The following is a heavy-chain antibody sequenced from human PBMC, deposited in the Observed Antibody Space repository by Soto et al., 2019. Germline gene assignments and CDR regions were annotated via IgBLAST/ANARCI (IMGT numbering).Heavy chain of an antibody. D-gene: IGHD6-13*01. V-gene: IGHV4-39*01. CDR3: RRSSRYSTDV. CDR2: IYSTGNT. J-gene: IGHJ6*02. Sequence: QLQLQESGPGLVKPSEALSLTGTVCGGSISSSSYWGWIRQPPGKGLEWIGSIYSTGNTYYNPSLKSRVSISADTSKNQFSLKLTSVTAADTAVYYCRRSSRYSTDVWGQGTTVTVSS. CDR1: GGSISSSSY.